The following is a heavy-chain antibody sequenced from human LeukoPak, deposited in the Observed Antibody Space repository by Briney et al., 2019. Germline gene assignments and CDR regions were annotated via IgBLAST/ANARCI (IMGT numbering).Heavy chain of an antibody. V-gene: IGHV4-30-4*01. Sequence: SETLSLTCTVSGGSISSGDYYWSWIRQPPGKGLEWIGYICYSGSTYYNPSLKSRVTISVDTSKNQFSLKLSSVTAADTAVYYCARGGASSWAFDYWGQGTLVTVSS. D-gene: IGHD6-13*01. CDR2: ICYSGST. CDR1: GGSISSGDYY. J-gene: IGHJ4*02. CDR3: ARGGASSWAFDY.